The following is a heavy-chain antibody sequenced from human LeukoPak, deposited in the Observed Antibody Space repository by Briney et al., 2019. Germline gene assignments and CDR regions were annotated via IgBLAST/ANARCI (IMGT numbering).Heavy chain of an antibody. CDR3: ARHASGWYTD. D-gene: IGHD6-19*01. V-gene: IGHV4-39*01. Sequence: SETLSLTCAVSGGSLSTSDYYWGWIRQPPGTGLEWIGSIYYSGSTYYNPFLKSRLTISGDTSKNQFSLKLSSVTTADTAVYYCARHASGWYTDWGQGTLVTVSS. CDR1: GGSLSTSDYY. CDR2: IYYSGST. J-gene: IGHJ4*02.